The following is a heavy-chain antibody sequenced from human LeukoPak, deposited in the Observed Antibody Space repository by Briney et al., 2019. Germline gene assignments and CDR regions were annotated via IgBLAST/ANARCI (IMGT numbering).Heavy chain of an antibody. CDR1: GFTFSNYG. J-gene: IGHJ3*02. CDR3: ARDLEDSSPFGAFDM. Sequence: GGSLRLSCAASGFTFSNYGMHWVRQVPGKGLEWVAAIWFDGIGKYYADSVKGRLTISRDNSKNTLYLQMNSLRAEDSAVYYCARDLEDSSPFGAFDMWGQGTMVTVSS. D-gene: IGHD3-22*01. CDR2: IWFDGIGK. V-gene: IGHV3-33*01.